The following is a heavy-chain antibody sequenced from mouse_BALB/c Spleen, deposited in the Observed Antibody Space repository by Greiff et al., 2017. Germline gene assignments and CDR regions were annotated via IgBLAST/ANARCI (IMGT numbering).Heavy chain of an antibody. D-gene: IGHD1-2*01. V-gene: IGHV1-62-2*01. J-gene: IGHJ3*01. CDR1: GYAFSSYW. Sequence: VQLQQSGAELVRPGSSVKISCKASGYAFSSYWMNWVKQRSGQGLEWIGWFYPGSGSIKYNEKFKDKATLTADKSSSTVYMELSRLTSEDSAVYFCARHEGPITTAPAWFAYWGQGTLVTVSA. CDR3: ARHEGPITTAPAWFAY. CDR2: FYPGSGSI.